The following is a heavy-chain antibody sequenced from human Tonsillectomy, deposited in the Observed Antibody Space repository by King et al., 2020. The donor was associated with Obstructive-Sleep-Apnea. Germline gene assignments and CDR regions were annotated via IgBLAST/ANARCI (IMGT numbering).Heavy chain of an antibody. CDR3: ARGETYYYDSSGYYVLDY. Sequence: VQLQQWGAGLLKPSETLSLTCAVYGGSFSGYYWSWIRQPPGKGLEWIGEINHSGSTNYNPSLKSRVTISVDTYKNQISLKLSSVIAADTAVYYCARGETYYYDSSGYYVLDYWGQGTLVTVSS. CDR1: GGSFSGYY. CDR2: INHSGST. J-gene: IGHJ4*02. V-gene: IGHV4-34*01. D-gene: IGHD3-22*01.